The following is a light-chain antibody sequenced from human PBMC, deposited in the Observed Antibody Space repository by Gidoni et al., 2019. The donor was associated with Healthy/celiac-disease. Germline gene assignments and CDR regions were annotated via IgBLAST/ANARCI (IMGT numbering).Light chain of an antibody. CDR1: QSVSSSY. Sequence: EIVLTQPPGTLSLSPGERATLSCRASQSVSSSYLAWYQQKPGQAPRLLIYGASSRATGIPDRFSGSGSGTDFTRTISRLEPEDFAVYYCQQYGSSRITFGQGTRLEIK. CDR2: GAS. J-gene: IGKJ5*01. CDR3: QQYGSSRIT. V-gene: IGKV3-20*01.